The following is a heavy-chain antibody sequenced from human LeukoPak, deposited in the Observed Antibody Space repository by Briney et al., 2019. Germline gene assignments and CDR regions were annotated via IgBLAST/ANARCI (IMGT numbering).Heavy chain of an antibody. J-gene: IGHJ4*02. V-gene: IGHV3-23*01. D-gene: IGHD3-10*01. CDR2: ISGSGGST. CDR3: AKGITMVRGVLLNGFDY. CDR1: GFTFSSYA. Sequence: GGSLRLSCAASGFTFSSYAMSWVRQAPGKGLEWVSAISGSGGSTYYADSVKGRFTISRDNSKNTLYLQVNSLRAEDTAVYYCAKGITMVRGVLLNGFDYWGQGTLVTVSS.